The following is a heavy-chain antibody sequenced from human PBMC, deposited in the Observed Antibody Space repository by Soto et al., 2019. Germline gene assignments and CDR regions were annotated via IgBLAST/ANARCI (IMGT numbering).Heavy chain of an antibody. CDR3: SRRYSFGSGKYGVDV. CDR2: ISYSGST. J-gene: IGHJ6*02. CDR1: SGSNLSSNNY. Sequence: HSWSWSLTGTYASGSNLSSNNYCEWIRQPPGKGLEWIGTISYSGSTYYNPSLNGRVIISADTSKNRFSLKLSSLTAADTAVYYCSRRYSFGSGKYGVDVWGQGTMVTVS. V-gene: IGHV4-39*01. D-gene: IGHD3-10*01.